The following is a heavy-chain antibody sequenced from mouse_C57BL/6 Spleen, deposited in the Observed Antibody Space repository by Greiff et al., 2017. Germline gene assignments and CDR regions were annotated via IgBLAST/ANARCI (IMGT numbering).Heavy chain of an antibody. Sequence: QVQLQQPGAELVMPGASVKLSCKASGYTFTSYWMHWVKQRPGQGLAWIGEIDPSDSYTNYNQKFKGKSTLTVDKSSSTAYMQLSSLTSEDSAVYYCARDYYGSRGYFDYWGQGTTLTVSS. D-gene: IGHD1-1*01. CDR2: IDPSDSYT. CDR3: ARDYYGSRGYFDY. J-gene: IGHJ2*01. CDR1: GYTFTSYW. V-gene: IGHV1-69*01.